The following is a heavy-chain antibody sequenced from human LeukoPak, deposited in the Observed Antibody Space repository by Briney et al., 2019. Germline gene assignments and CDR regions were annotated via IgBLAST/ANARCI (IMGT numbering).Heavy chain of an antibody. CDR1: GYTFTGYY. Sequence: ASVKVSCKASGYTFTGYYMHWVRQAPGQGLEWMGWINPNSGGTNYAQKFQGWVTMTRDTSISTAYMELSRLRSDDTAVYYCARGPYYYDSSGYYSYWGQGTLVTVSS. CDR3: ARGPYYYDSSGYYSY. V-gene: IGHV1-2*04. D-gene: IGHD3-22*01. J-gene: IGHJ4*02. CDR2: INPNSGGT.